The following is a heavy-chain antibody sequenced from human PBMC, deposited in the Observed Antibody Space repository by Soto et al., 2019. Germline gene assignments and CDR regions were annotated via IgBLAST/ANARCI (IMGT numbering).Heavy chain of an antibody. V-gene: IGHV1-2*04. J-gene: IGHJ6*02. CDR1: GYTFTDYY. Sequence: QVQLVQSGAEVKKPGASVKVSCKASGYTFTDYYMHWVRLAPGQGLEWMGWINPNSGGTNFAQKFQDWVTMTRDTAISTAYMELSRLRSDDTAVYYCARGIEAHNWNYGFTLTYNSHVVDVWAQGTTVIVSS. D-gene: IGHD1-7*01. CDR3: ARGIEAHNWNYGFTLTYNSHVVDV. CDR2: INPNSGGT.